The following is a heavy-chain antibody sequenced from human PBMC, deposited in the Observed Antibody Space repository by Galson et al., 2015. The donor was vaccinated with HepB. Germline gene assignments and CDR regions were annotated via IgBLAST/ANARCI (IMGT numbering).Heavy chain of an antibody. J-gene: IGHJ4*02. D-gene: IGHD4-17*01. CDR3: AKEGYIYGKGGPDN. CDR1: GFGFSRYG. CDR2: ISYDGKQK. Sequence: SLRLSCAGSGFGFSRYGIHWVRQAPGKGLEWVAFISYDGKQKYFADSLKGRFTVSRDNSKNTIYLQLNSLRPDDTAVYRCAKEGYIYGKGGPDNWGQGTLVTVSS. V-gene: IGHV3-30*18.